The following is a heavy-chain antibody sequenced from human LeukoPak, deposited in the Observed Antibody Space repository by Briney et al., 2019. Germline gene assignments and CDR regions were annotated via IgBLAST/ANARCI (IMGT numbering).Heavy chain of an antibody. CDR3: ARGYGDSGFDY. V-gene: IGHV3-30-3*01. J-gene: IGHJ4*02. CDR2: ISYDGSNK. Sequence: GGSRSLSCAASGFTLSSYAMHWVRKAPGKGLEWVAVISYDGSNKYYADSVKGRFTISRDNSKNTLYLQMNSLRAEDTAVYYCARGYGDSGFDYWGQGTLVTVSS. CDR1: GFTLSSYA. D-gene: IGHD4-17*01.